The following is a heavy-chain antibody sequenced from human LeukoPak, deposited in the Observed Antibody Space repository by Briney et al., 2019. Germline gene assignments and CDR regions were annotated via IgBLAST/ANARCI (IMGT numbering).Heavy chain of an antibody. D-gene: IGHD3-22*01. J-gene: IGHJ4*02. CDR2: IKQDGSEK. Sequence: GGSLRLSYAASGFTFSSYWMSWVRQAPGKGLEWVANIKQDGSEKYYVDSVKGRFTISRDNAKNSLYLQMNSLRAEDTAVYYCAKENYNDSTSFDYWGQGTLVTVSS. V-gene: IGHV3-7*03. CDR1: GFTFSSYW. CDR3: AKENYNDSTSFDY.